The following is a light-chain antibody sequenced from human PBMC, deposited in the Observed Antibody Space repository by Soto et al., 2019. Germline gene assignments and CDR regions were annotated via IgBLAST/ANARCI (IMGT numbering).Light chain of an antibody. V-gene: IGKV3-15*01. CDR2: GAS. J-gene: IGKJ3*01. CDR1: QSVYNN. CDR3: QQYNNWPPVT. Sequence: EIVMTQSPATLSVSPGERATLSCRASQSVYNNLALYQQKPGQAPRLLIYGASTRATGIPARFSGSGSGTEFTLTISSLQSEDFAVYFCQQYNNWPPVTFGPGTKVDI.